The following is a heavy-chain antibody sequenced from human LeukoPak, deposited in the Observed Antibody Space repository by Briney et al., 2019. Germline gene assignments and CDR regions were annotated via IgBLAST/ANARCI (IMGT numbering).Heavy chain of an antibody. D-gene: IGHD1-7*01. V-gene: IGHV3-74*01. CDR2: ITNDGSST. J-gene: IGHJ4*02. Sequence: GGSLRLSCAASGLTFSSHWMHWVRQAPEKGLVWVSRITNDGSSTTYADSVKGRFSISRDNAKNTLYLQMNSLRAEDTAVYYCAGGAWNYGTYWGQGTLVTVSS. CDR1: GLTFSSHW. CDR3: AGGAWNYGTY.